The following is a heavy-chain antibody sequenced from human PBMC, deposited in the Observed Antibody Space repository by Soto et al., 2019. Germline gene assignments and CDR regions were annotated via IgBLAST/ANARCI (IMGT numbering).Heavy chain of an antibody. Sequence: GGSLRLSCAASGFTFSSYGMHWVRQAPGKGLEWVAVIWYDGSNKYYADSVKGRFTISRDNSKNTLYLQMNSLRAEDTAVYYCARGDGYDLKADYWGQGTLVTVS. CDR2: IWYDGSNK. V-gene: IGHV3-33*01. J-gene: IGHJ4*02. CDR1: GFTFSSYG. CDR3: ARGDGYDLKADY. D-gene: IGHD5-12*01.